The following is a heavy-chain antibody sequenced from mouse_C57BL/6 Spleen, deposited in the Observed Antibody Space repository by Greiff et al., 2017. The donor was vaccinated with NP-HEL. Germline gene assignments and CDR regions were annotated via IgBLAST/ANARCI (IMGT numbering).Heavy chain of an antibody. V-gene: IGHV1-5*01. J-gene: IGHJ3*01. CDR3: TRIYYDYGAWFAY. D-gene: IGHD2-4*01. Sequence: EVKLVESGTVLARPGASVKMSCKTSGYTFTSYWMHWVKQRPGQGLEWIGAIYPGNSDTSYNQKFKGKAKLTAVTSASTAYMELSSLTNEDSAVYYCTRIYYDYGAWFAYWGQGTLVTVSA. CDR1: GYTFTSYW. CDR2: IYPGNSDT.